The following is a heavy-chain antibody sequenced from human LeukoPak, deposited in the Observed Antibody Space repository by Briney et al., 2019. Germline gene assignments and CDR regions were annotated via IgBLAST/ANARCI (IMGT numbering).Heavy chain of an antibody. Sequence: ASVKVSCKASGYTFTSYAMHWVRQAPGQRLEWMGWINTGNGNTKYSQKFQGRVTMTRDTSTSTVYMELSSLRSEDTAVYYCARGYIPLNKIVVVATAPFDPWGQGTLVTVSS. CDR2: INTGNGNT. CDR3: ARGYIPLNKIVVVATAPFDP. J-gene: IGHJ5*02. CDR1: GYTFTSYA. D-gene: IGHD2-15*01. V-gene: IGHV1-3*04.